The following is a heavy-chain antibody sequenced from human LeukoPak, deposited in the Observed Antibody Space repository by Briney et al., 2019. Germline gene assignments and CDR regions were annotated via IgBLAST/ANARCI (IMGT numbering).Heavy chain of an antibody. V-gene: IGHV3-30*07. CDR2: ISFDENNK. CDR1: GFTFSNYA. J-gene: IGHJ1*01. CDR3: ATDQDHGYFRQ. Sequence: PGGSLRLSCAASGFTFSNYAMHWVRQAPGKGLEWVAVISFDENNKYYADSVKGRFTISRDNAKNTLYLDMNSLRAEDTAVFYCATDQDHGYFRQWGQGTLVIVSS. D-gene: IGHD3-22*01.